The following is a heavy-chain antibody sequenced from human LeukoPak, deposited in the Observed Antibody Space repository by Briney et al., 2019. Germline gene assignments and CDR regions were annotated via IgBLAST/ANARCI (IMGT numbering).Heavy chain of an antibody. Sequence: PGGSLRLSCAASGFTFSSYATSWVRQAPGEGLEWVSAISGSGGSTYYADSVKGRFTIPRDNSRDTLYLQMNSLRAEDTAVYYCAKGYYDYVWGSYYFDYWGQGTLVTVSS. J-gene: IGHJ4*02. CDR1: GFTFSSYA. D-gene: IGHD3-16*01. V-gene: IGHV3-23*01. CDR3: AKGYYDYVWGSYYFDY. CDR2: ISGSGGST.